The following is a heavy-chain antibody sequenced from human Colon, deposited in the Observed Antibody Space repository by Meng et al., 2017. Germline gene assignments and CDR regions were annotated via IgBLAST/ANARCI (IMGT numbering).Heavy chain of an antibody. V-gene: IGHV4-4*02. D-gene: IGHD7-27*01. CDR2: IHYSGNS. CDR1: GVSISGSQW. Sequence: GHLQEPGPGLGRPWETLSLNFAVSGVSISGSQWWGWVRQSSEKGLEWIGEIHYSGNSNYNPSLKSRVTMSMDKSKNHFSLNLTSVTAADTAIYYCVRGYLGTPVVHFDSWGQGALVTVSS. J-gene: IGHJ4*02. CDR3: VRGYLGTPVVHFDS.